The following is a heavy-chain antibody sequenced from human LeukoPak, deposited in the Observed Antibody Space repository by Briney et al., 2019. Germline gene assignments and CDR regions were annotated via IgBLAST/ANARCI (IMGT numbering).Heavy chain of an antibody. V-gene: IGHV1-69*01. J-gene: IGHJ4*02. CDR3: AGPPPEYTTVYHVGFDY. D-gene: IGHD2/OR15-2a*01. Sequence: GASVKVSCKASGGTFSGYAISWVRQAPGQGLEWMGGIIPIFGTANYAQKFQGRVTITADESTSTAYMELSSLTSEDTAVYFCAGPPPEYTTVYHVGFDYWGQGTLVTVSS. CDR2: IIPIFGTA. CDR1: GGTFSGYA.